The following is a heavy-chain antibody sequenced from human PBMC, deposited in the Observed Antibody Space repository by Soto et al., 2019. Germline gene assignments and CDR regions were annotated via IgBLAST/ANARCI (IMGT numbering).Heavy chain of an antibody. D-gene: IGHD3-10*01. J-gene: IGHJ6*03. CDR3: AKDRESYYYYYYMDV. CDR1: GFTFSSYA. CDR2: ISGSGGST. V-gene: IGHV3-23*01. Sequence: EVQLLESGGGLVQPGGSLRLSCAASGFTFSSYAMSWVRQAPGKGLEWVSAISGSGGSTYYADSVKGRFTISRDNSKNTLYPQMNSLRAEDTAVYYCAKDRESYYYYYYMDVWGKGTTVTVSS.